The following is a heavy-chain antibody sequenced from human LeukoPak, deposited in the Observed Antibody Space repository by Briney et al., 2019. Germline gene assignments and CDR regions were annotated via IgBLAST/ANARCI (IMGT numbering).Heavy chain of an antibody. CDR1: GGSISSYY. V-gene: IGHV4-4*07. D-gene: IGHD6-13*01. CDR3: ARGLRITAAVHFDY. J-gene: IGHJ4*02. CDR2: IYSSGST. Sequence: SETLSLTCTVSGGSISSYYWSWIRQPAGKGLEWIGRIYSSGSTNYNPSLKSRVTMSVDTSKNQFSLKLSSVTAADTAVYYCARGLRITAAVHFDYWGQGTLVTVSS.